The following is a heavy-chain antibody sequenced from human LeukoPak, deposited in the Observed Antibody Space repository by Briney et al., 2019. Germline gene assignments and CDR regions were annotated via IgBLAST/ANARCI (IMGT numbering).Heavy chain of an antibody. J-gene: IGHJ4*02. CDR2: IYYRGSA. Sequence: SETLSLTCTVSGGSISSYYWSWIRQPAGKGLEWIGSIYYRGSAYYNPSLKSRVTISVDTSKNQFSLKLSSVTAADTAVYYCARELMDCSGGTCYSSFFDYWGQGTLVTVSS. CDR3: ARELMDCSGGTCYSSFFDY. V-gene: IGHV4-4*07. D-gene: IGHD2-15*01. CDR1: GGSISSYY.